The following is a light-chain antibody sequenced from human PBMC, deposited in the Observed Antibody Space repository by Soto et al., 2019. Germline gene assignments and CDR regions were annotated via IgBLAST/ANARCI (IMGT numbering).Light chain of an antibody. CDR1: SSNIASNT. J-gene: IGLJ1*01. CDR2: SND. CDR3: ASWDDSLNGHV. Sequence: SVLTQPPSASGTPGQRVTVSCSGSSSNIASNTVNWYQQLPGTAPKLLIYSNDQRPSGVPDRFSASKSGTSASLAISGLQSEDEADYYCASWDDSLNGHVFGTETKVTVL. V-gene: IGLV1-44*01.